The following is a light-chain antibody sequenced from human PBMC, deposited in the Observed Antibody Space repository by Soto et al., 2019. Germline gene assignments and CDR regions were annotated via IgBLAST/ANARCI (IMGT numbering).Light chain of an antibody. CDR1: QTVRNNY. J-gene: IGKJ1*01. Sequence: EFVLTQSPGTLSLSPGERATLSCRASQTVRNNYLASYQQKPGQAPSLLIYDASSRATGIPDRFSGGGSGTDFTLTISKLEPEDFAVHYCQQYNDWPRTFGQGTKVDIK. CDR3: QQYNDWPRT. V-gene: IGKV3-20*01. CDR2: DAS.